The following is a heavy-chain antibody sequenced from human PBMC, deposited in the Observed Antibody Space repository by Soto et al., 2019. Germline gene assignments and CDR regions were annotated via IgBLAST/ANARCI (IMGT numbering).Heavy chain of an antibody. CDR1: GGSISSYY. CDR3: GGKLGGGGGVWGYYYYYMDV. J-gene: IGHJ6*03. V-gene: IGHV4-59*08. CDR2: IYCSGST. Sequence: PSETLSLTCTVSGGSISSYYWSWIRQPPGKGLEWIGYIYCSGSTNYNPSLKSRVTISVDTSKNQFSLKLSSVTAANTAVYYCGGKLGGGGGVWGYYYYYMDVWGKGTTVTVSS. D-gene: IGHD2-8*01.